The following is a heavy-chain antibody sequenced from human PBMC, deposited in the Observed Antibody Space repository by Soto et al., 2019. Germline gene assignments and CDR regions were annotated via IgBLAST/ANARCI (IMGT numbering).Heavy chain of an antibody. CDR3: ARYNAASGTYYFDF. Sequence: QVELQESGPGLVKPSGTLSLTCAVSGASVSSTYWWSWVRQPPGKGPEWIGEINHRGCANYNPSLKSRVTISVDISKSQFSLRLTSVTAADTAVYYCARYNAASGTYYFDFWGQGALVTVSS. V-gene: IGHV4-4*02. D-gene: IGHD6-13*01. CDR1: GASVSSTYW. CDR2: INHRGCA. J-gene: IGHJ4*02.